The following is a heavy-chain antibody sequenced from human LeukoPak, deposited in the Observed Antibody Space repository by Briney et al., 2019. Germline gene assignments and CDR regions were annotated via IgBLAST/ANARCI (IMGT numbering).Heavy chain of an antibody. V-gene: IGHV1-2*02. Sequence: GASVKVSCKASGYTFTGYYMHCVRQAPGQGLEWMGWINPNSGGTNYAQKFQGRVTMTRDTSISTAYMELSRLRSDDTAVYYCARGSNCSSTSCYRGSYYYYYMDVWGKGTTVTVSS. D-gene: IGHD2-2*02. CDR1: GYTFTGYY. CDR3: ARGSNCSSTSCYRGSYYYYYMDV. CDR2: INPNSGGT. J-gene: IGHJ6*03.